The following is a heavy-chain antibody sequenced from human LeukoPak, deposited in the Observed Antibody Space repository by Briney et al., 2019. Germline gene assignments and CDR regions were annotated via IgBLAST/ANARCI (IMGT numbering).Heavy chain of an antibody. D-gene: IGHD6-13*01. CDR1: RYTFTSYG. CDR2: ISAYNGNT. V-gene: IGHV1-18*01. Sequence: ASVRVSCTASRYTFTSYGISWVRQAPGPGLEWMGWISAYNGNTNYAKTLQGRVTITTDTSPSTAYMELRRLRSDDTAVYYCARLGSSWYVNDYWGQGTLVTVSS. CDR3: ARLGSSWYVNDY. J-gene: IGHJ4*02.